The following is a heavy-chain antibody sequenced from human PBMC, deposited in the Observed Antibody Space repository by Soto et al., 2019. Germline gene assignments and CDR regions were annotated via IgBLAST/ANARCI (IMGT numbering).Heavy chain of an antibody. D-gene: IGHD2-15*01. CDR2: ITPIFGTT. Sequence: QVQLVQSGAEVKKPGSSLKVSCKASGGSFNNYAISWVRQAPGQGLAWMGMITPIFGTTNYARNFQGTVTITADDSLTTAYMEMSSLRSHDTAFYYCVRPVGWKHEVFAGPYHWCQGDLCTFSA. CDR3: VRPVGWKHEVFAGPYH. CDR1: GGSFNNYA. J-gene: IGHJ4*02. V-gene: IGHV1-69*18.